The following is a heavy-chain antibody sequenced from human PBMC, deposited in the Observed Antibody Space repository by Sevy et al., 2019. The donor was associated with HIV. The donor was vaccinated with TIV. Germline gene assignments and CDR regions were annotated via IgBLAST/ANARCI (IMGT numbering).Heavy chain of an antibody. CDR2: IKRKIDGETT. V-gene: IGHV3-15*01. CDR3: ATAPGYYDSAPFDY. Sequence: GGSLRLSCAVSGFTFSNAWMNWVRQAPGTGLQWVGLIKRKIDGETTDYVAPVKGRFTSSRDDSTSTLYLQMNSLKTEDTGVYYCATAPGYYDSAPFDYWGPGTLVTVSS. D-gene: IGHD3-22*01. CDR1: GFTFSNAW. J-gene: IGHJ4*02.